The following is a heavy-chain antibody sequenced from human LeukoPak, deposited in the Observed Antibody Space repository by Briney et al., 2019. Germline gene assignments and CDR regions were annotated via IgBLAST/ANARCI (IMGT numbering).Heavy chain of an antibody. CDR2: IETGGKT. Sequence: GGSLRLSCAASGFTVRSNYMSWVRQAPGKGLEWVSVIETGGKTNYADSVKGRFTISRDNSKNTLYLQMNSLRAEDTAVYYCAKGPPVWGDSSGYSDYWGQGTLVTVSS. J-gene: IGHJ4*02. CDR3: AKGPPVWGDSSGYSDY. CDR1: GFTVRSNY. D-gene: IGHD3-22*01. V-gene: IGHV3-53*01.